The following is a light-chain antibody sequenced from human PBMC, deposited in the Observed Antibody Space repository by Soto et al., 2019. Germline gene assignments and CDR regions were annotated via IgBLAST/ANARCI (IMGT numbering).Light chain of an antibody. J-gene: IGKJ1*01. CDR3: QQYKSYWT. CDR2: DAS. V-gene: IGKV1-5*01. Sequence: DIQMTQSPSTLSASVGDRVTITSRASQSISSWLAWYQQKPGKAPKLLIYDASNLESGVPSRFIGSGSGTEFTLTISSLQPDDFAIYYCQQYKSYWTFGQGTKVEIK. CDR1: QSISSW.